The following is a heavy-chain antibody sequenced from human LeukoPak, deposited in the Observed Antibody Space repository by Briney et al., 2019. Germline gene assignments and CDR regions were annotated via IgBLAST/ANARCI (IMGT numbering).Heavy chain of an antibody. Sequence: PSETLSLTCTVSGGSISSYYWSWIRQPPGKGLEWIGYIYYSGRTNYNPSLKSRVTISVGTSKNQFSLKLNSVTAADTAVYYCARGSREHYDTSGYYLWGQGTQVTVSS. CDR2: IYYSGRT. D-gene: IGHD3-22*01. CDR3: ARGSREHYDTSGYYL. V-gene: IGHV4-59*01. CDR1: GGSISSYY. J-gene: IGHJ4*02.